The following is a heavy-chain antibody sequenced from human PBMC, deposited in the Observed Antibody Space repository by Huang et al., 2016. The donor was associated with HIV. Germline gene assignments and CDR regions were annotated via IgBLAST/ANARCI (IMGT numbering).Heavy chain of an antibody. CDR2: INSDGSSS. V-gene: IGHV3-74*01. J-gene: IGHJ4*02. CDR3: VRDPRIQSWLNYFDY. D-gene: IGHD3-22*01. CDR1: GFTVSSYW. Sequence: EVQLVESGGGLVQPGGSLRLSCAASGFTVSSYWRHWVRQAQGKGLGWVSRINSDGSSSGDADSVKGRFTISRDNAKNTLYLQMNSLRAEDTAVYYCVRDPRIQSWLNYFDYWGQGTLVSVSS.